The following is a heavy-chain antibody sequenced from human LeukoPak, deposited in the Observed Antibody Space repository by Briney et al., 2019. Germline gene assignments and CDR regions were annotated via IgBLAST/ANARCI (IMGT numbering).Heavy chain of an antibody. J-gene: IGHJ3*02. CDR2: IRYDGSNK. CDR3: AKEWDIVVVVAATNAFDI. V-gene: IGHV3-30*02. D-gene: IGHD2-15*01. Sequence: GGSLRLSCAASGFTFSSYGMHWVRQAPGKGLEWVAFIRYDGSNKYYADSVKGRFTISRDNSKNTLYLQMNSLRAEDTAVYYCAKEWDIVVVVAATNAFDIWGQGTMVTVSS. CDR1: GFTFSSYG.